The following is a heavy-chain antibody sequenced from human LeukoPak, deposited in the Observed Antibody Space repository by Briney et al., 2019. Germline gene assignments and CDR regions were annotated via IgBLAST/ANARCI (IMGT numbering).Heavy chain of an antibody. Sequence: GGSLGLSCAASGFTFSNYGMSWVRQAPGKGLEWVSSLSFSGGSTYYADSVKGRFTISRDNSKNTLYLQMNSLRAEDTAVYYCAKGLGGGAFDIWGQGTMVTVSP. V-gene: IGHV3-23*01. D-gene: IGHD1-26*01. CDR1: GFTFSNYG. J-gene: IGHJ3*02. CDR2: LSFSGGST. CDR3: AKGLGGGAFDI.